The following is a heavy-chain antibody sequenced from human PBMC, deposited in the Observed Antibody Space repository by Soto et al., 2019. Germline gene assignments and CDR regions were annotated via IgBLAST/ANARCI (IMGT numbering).Heavy chain of an antibody. CDR2: IYNGGHT. V-gene: IGHV4-30-4*01. CDR3: ATSEYSSLSINWFDP. Sequence: PSETLSVTCSVSGGSVDSVNHYWSWIRHPPGKGLEWIGYIYNGGHTFYNPSLKSRVKILVDKSRNQFSLRLSSVTAADTAVYFCATSEYSSLSINWFDPWGQGALVTVSS. CDR1: GGSVDSVNHY. J-gene: IGHJ5*02. D-gene: IGHD6-6*01.